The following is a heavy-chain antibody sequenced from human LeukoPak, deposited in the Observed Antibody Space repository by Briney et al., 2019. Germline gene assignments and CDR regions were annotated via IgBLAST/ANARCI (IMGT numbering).Heavy chain of an antibody. V-gene: IGHV3-20*04. CDR2: IDWNGSST. CDR1: GFTFDDYG. J-gene: IGHJ4*02. D-gene: IGHD3/OR15-3a*01. CDR3: ARDADYYFDQ. Sequence: GGSLRLSCAASGFTFDDYGMSWVRQAPGKGLEWVSSIDWNGSSTGYADSVKGRFTISRDDAKNSLYLQMNSLRAEDTALYYCARDADYYFDQWGRGTLVTVSS.